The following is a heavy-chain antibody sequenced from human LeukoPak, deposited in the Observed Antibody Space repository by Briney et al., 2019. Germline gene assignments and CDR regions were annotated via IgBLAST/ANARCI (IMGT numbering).Heavy chain of an antibody. Sequence: SETLSLTCTVSGGSISSGGYYWSWIRQHPGKGLEWIGYIYYSGSTYYNPSLKSRVTISVDTSKNQFSLKLSSVTAADTAVYYCARDDVDTPPFDYLGQGTLVTVSS. V-gene: IGHV4-31*03. D-gene: IGHD5-18*01. CDR2: IYYSGST. CDR3: ARDDVDTPPFDY. CDR1: GGSISSGGYY. J-gene: IGHJ4*02.